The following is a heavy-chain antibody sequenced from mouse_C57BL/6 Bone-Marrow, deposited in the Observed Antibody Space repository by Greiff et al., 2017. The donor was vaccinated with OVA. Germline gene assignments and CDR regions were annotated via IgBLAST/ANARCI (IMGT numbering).Heavy chain of an antibody. CDR3: ARGRNPWYFDV. CDR2: IYPRSGNT. J-gene: IGHJ1*03. Sequence: QVQLKESGAELARPGASVKLSCKASGYTFTSYGISWVKQRTGQGLEWIGEIYPRSGNTYYNEKFKGKATLTADKSSSTAYMELRSLTSEDSAVYFCARGRNPWYFDVWGTGTTVTVSS. V-gene: IGHV1-81*01. CDR1: GYTFTSYG.